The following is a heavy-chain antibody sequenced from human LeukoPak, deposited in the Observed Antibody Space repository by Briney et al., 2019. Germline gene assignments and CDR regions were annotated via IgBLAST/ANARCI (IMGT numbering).Heavy chain of an antibody. CDR1: GGSISSGSYY. D-gene: IGHD4-17*01. J-gene: IGHJ6*03. CDR3: AREVGYADHYYMDV. V-gene: IGHV4-61*02. Sequence: SQTLSLTCTVSGGSISSGSYYWSWIRQPAGKGLEWIGRMYISGSTNYNPSLKSRVTISVDTSKTQFSLKLSSVTAADTAVYYCAREVGYADHYYMDVWGKGTTVTISS. CDR2: MYISGST.